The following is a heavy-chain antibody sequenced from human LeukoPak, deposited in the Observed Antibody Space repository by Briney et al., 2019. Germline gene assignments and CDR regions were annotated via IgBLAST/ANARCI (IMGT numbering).Heavy chain of an antibody. Sequence: GGSLRLSCAASGFTFSSYAMSWVRRAPGKGLEWVSSISGSGGSTYYADSVKGRFTISRDNSKNTLYLQMNSLRAEDTAVYYCAKDQYSRRPVTHDYWGQGALVTVSS. D-gene: IGHD4-23*01. V-gene: IGHV3-23*01. CDR3: AKDQYSRRPVTHDY. CDR1: GFTFSSYA. CDR2: ISGSGGST. J-gene: IGHJ4*02.